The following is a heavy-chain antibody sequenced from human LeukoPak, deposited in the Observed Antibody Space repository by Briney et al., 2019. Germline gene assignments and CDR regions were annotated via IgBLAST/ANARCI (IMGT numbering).Heavy chain of an antibody. Sequence: NPGGSLRLSCAASGFTFNTYSMNWVRQAPGKGLEWVASISSSSSYIYYADSLKGRITISRDNAKNSLYLQMNSLRAEDTAVYYCARGHTAVTRHFDFWGQGTLITVSS. D-gene: IGHD4-17*01. J-gene: IGHJ4*02. CDR2: ISSSSSYI. V-gene: IGHV3-21*01. CDR1: GFTFNTYS. CDR3: ARGHTAVTRHFDF.